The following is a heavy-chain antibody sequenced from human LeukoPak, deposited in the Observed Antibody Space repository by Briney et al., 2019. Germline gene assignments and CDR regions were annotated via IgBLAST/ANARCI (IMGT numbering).Heavy chain of an antibody. Sequence: TGGSLRLSCAASGFTFSSYAMHWVRQAPGKGLEWVSSISSSSSYIYYADSVKGRFTISRDNAKNSLYLQMNSLRAEDTAVYYCARRGYYGSGSYYSPTSYYYYYYMDVWGKGTTVTISS. CDR1: GFTFSSYA. D-gene: IGHD3-10*01. V-gene: IGHV3-21*01. CDR2: ISSSSSYI. CDR3: ARRGYYGSGSYYSPTSYYYYYYMDV. J-gene: IGHJ6*03.